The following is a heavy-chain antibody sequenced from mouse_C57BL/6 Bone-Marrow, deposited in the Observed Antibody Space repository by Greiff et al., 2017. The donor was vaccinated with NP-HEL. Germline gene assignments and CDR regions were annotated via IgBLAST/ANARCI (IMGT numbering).Heavy chain of an antibody. J-gene: IGHJ3*01. CDR1: GYTFTSYW. CDR3: ARPHYDYDQAWFAY. D-gene: IGHD2-4*01. V-gene: IGHV1-64*01. Sequence: VQLQQPGAELVKPGASVKLSCKASGYTFTSYWMHWVKQRPGQGLEWIGMIQPNSGSTNYNEKFKSKATLTVDKSSSTAYMQLSSLTSEDSAVYYCARPHYDYDQAWFAYWGQGTLVTVSA. CDR2: IQPNSGST.